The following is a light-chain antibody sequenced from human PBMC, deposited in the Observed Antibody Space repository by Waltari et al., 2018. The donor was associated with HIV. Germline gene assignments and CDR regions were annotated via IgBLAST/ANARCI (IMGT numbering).Light chain of an antibody. CDR2: EVN. V-gene: IGLV2-23*02. Sequence: QSPLTQPASVSGSPGQSITISCVGSSADIGSYNSISWYHFRPGEVPQLIIYEVNKRPPAASNPVSASESGNTASPTITGLQTEDEGDYFCCSYAVSGSFNWIFGGGTRVTVL. J-gene: IGLJ3*02. CDR1: SADIGSYNS. CDR3: CSYAVSGSFNWI.